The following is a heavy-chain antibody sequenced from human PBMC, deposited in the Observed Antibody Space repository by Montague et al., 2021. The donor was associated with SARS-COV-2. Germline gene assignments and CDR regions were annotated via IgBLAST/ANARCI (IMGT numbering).Heavy chain of an antibody. CDR3: ARDPRYSLSWSFDY. D-gene: IGHD6-13*01. Sequence: CAISGDSVAIKDAGWSWVRQTPSRDLGWLGRRCFRPKWNYDYAVSVKSRMTISPDTSKNQFSLQLSSVTPEDRAVYYCARDPRYSLSWSFDYWGQGTLVTVSS. CDR1: GDSVAIKDAG. J-gene: IGHJ4*02. CDR2: RCFRPKWNY. V-gene: IGHV6-1*01.